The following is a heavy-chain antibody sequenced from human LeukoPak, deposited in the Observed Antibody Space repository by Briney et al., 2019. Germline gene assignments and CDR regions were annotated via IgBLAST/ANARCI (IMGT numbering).Heavy chain of an antibody. CDR2: IRSKANSYAT. CDR3: TRLSSGWSYYFDY. CDR1: GFTFSGSP. V-gene: IGHV3-73*01. Sequence: GGSLKLSFAASGFTFSGSPMHRFRQASRKGLEWFGRIRSKANSYATAYAASVKGRFTISRDDSKNTAYLQMNSLKTEDTAVYYCTRLSSGWSYYFDYWGQGTLVTVSS. D-gene: IGHD6-19*01. J-gene: IGHJ4*02.